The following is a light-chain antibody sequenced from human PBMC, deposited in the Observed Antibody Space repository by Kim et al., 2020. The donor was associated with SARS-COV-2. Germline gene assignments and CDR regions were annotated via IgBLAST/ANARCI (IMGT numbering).Light chain of an antibody. CDR1: QSVGKNY. V-gene: IGKV3-20*01. CDR2: DAS. J-gene: IGKJ5*01. Sequence: SPGKRATLSCRASQSVGKNYLAWYQQNPGQTPRLLIYDASSRATGVPDRFSGSGSGTDFTLTISRLEPEDFTVYYCHQYAASPLTFGQGTRLEIK. CDR3: HQYAASPLT.